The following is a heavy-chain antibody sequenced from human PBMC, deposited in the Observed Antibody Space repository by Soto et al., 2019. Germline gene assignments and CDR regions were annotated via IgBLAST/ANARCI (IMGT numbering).Heavy chain of an antibody. CDR2: ISYDGSNK. D-gene: IGHD2-15*01. CDR3: ATDRDIVVVVSAFDY. V-gene: IGHV3-30*03. CDR1: GFTFSSYG. Sequence: QVQLVESGGGVVQPGRSLRLSCAASGFTFSSYGMHWVRQAPGKGLEWVAVISYDGSNKYYADSVKGRFTISRDNSKDTLYLQMNSLRAEDKAVYYCATDRDIVVVVSAFDYWGQGTLVTVSS. J-gene: IGHJ4*02.